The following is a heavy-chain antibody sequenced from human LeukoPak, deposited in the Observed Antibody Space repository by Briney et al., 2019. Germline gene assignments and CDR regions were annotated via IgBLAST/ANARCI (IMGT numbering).Heavy chain of an antibody. J-gene: IGHJ4*02. D-gene: IGHD2-2*01. CDR3: TTDLGYCSSTSCSWFEDY. CDR2: IKSKTDGGTT. V-gene: IGHV3-15*07. CDR1: GFTFSNAW. Sequence: GSLRLSCAASGFTFSNAWMNWVRQAPGKGLEWVGRIKSKTDGGTTDYAAPVKGRFTISRDDSKNTLYLQMNSLKTEDTAVYYCTTDLGYCSSTSCSWFEDYWGQGTLVTVSS.